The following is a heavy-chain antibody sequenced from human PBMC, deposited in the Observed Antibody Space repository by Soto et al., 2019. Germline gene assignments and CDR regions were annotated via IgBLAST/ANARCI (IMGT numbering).Heavy chain of an antibody. D-gene: IGHD3-22*01. CDR1: GFTFSSYG. V-gene: IGHV3-33*01. Sequence: GGSLRLSCAASGFTFSSYGMHWVRQAPGKGLEWVAVIWYDGSNKYYADSVKGRFTISRDNSKNTLYLQMNSLRAEDTAVYYCARSGAQGSSGYPPLYYFDYWGQGTLVTVSS. CDR3: ARSGAQGSSGYPPLYYFDY. J-gene: IGHJ4*02. CDR2: IWYDGSNK.